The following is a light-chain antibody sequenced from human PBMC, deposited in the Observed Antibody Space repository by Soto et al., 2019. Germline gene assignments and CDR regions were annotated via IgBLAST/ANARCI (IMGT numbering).Light chain of an antibody. V-gene: IGKV1-5*03. CDR1: QSISSW. CDR3: QQYNSYSHWT. CDR2: KAS. Sequence: DIQMTQSPSTVSSSVGDIVTITCLASQSISSWLAWYQQKPGKAPKLLIYKASSLESGVPSRFSGSGSGTEFTLTISSLQPDDFATYYCQQYNSYSHWTFGQGTKVDIK. J-gene: IGKJ1*01.